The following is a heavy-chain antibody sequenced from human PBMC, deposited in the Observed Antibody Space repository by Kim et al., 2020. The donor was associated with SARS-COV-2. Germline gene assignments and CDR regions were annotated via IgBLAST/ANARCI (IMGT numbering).Heavy chain of an antibody. CDR3: ARDWAYSYGSGSYLFDF. J-gene: IGHJ4*02. V-gene: IGHV3-30*01. D-gene: IGHD3-10*01. Sequence: VKGQFTNSRESSKNTMILQMNSLRAEDTAVYYCARDWAYSYGSGSYLFDFWGQGTLVTVSS.